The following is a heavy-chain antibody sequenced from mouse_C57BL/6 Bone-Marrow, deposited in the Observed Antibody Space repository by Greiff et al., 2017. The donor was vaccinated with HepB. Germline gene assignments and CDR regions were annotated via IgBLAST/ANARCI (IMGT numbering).Heavy chain of an antibody. J-gene: IGHJ3*01. D-gene: IGHD3-3*01. V-gene: IGHV14-4*01. CDR3: TTGWAWFAY. Sequence: EVMLVESGAELVRPGASVKLSCTASGFNIKDDYMHWVKQRPEQGLEWIGWIDPENGDTEYASKFQGKATITADTSSNTAYLQLGSLTSEDTAVYYCTTGWAWFAYWGQGTLVTVSA. CDR1: GFNIKDDY. CDR2: IDPENGDT.